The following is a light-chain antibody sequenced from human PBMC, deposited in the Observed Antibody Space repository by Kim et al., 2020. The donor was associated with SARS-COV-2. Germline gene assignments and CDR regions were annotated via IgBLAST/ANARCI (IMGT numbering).Light chain of an antibody. Sequence: APGERATLSGRASQSVSSSYLAWYQQKPGQAPRLLIYGASSRATGIPDRFSGSGSGTDFTLTISRLEPEDFAVYYCQQYGSSPRTFGQWTKVDIK. CDR1: QSVSSSY. V-gene: IGKV3-20*01. CDR3: QQYGSSPRT. J-gene: IGKJ1*01. CDR2: GAS.